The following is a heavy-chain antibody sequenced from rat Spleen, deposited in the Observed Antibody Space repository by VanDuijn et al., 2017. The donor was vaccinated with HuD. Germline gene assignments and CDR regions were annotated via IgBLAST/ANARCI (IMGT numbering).Heavy chain of an antibody. J-gene: IGHJ4*01. CDR3: ARQLRGVMDA. CDR2: ISPTGGST. Sequence: EVQLVESGGGLVQPGRSLKLSCAASGFTFSDYAMNWIRQAPTKGLEWVASISPTGGSTHYRDSVKGRFTISRYNAESTLYLQMDSLRSEDTATYYCARQLRGVMDAWGQGASVTVSS. CDR1: GFTFSDYA. V-gene: IGHV5-19*01. D-gene: IGHD1-10*01.